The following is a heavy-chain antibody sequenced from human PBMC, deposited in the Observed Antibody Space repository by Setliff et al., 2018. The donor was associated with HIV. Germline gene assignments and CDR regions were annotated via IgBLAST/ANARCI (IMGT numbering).Heavy chain of an antibody. CDR3: ARVGGYYYDWFDP. CDR2: IYYSGST. D-gene: IGHD3-22*01. CDR1: GGSISSSNYY. Sequence: SETLSLTCTVSGGSISSSNYYWGWIRQPPGKGLEWIGYIYYSGSTNYNPSLKSRVTISVDTSKNQFSLKLSSVTAADTAVYYCARVGGYYYDWFDPWGQGTLVTVSS. V-gene: IGHV4-61*05. J-gene: IGHJ5*02.